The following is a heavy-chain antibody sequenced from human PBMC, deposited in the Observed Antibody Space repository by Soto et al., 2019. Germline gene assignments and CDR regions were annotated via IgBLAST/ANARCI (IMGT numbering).Heavy chain of an antibody. V-gene: IGHV3-23*01. CDR1: GFTFSSYA. D-gene: IGHD5-18*01. Sequence: GGSLRLSCAASGFTFSSYAMRWVRQAPGKGLEWVSAISGSGGSTYYADSVKGRFTISRDNSKNTLYLQMNSLRAEDTAVYYCAKDAGRGYSYGYPFDYWGQGTLVTVSS. J-gene: IGHJ4*02. CDR3: AKDAGRGYSYGYPFDY. CDR2: ISGSGGST.